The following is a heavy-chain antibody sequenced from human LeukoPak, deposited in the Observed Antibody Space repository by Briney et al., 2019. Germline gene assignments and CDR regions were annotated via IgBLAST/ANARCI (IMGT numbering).Heavy chain of an antibody. V-gene: IGHV3-43*01. CDR3: ARVGGRLIHLWSDY. CDR1: GFTFDDYT. D-gene: IGHD5-18*01. J-gene: IGHJ4*02. CDR2: ITWDGGST. Sequence: GGSLRLSCAASGFTFDDYTMHWVRQAPGKGLEWVSFITWDGGSTYYADSVKGRFTISRDNAKNSLYLQMNSLRAEDTAVYYCARVGGRLIHLWSDYWGQGTLVTVSS.